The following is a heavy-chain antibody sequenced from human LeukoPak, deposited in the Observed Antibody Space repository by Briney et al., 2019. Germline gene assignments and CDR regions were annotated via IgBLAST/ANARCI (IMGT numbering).Heavy chain of an antibody. V-gene: IGHV6-1*01. CDR1: GDIVSSNIAA. J-gene: IGHJ5*02. CDR2: TYYRSKWQN. Sequence: SQTLSLTCVISGDIVSSNIAAWNWIRQSPSRGLEWLGRTYYRSKWQNDYAVSVKSRITINPDTSKNQLSLQLNCVTPEDTAVYYCARDLSMRSDAWGQGTLVTVSS. D-gene: IGHD2/OR15-2a*01. CDR3: ARDLSMRSDA.